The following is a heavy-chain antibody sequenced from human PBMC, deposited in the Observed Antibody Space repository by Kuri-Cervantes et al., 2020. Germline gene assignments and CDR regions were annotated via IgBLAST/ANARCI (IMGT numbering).Heavy chain of an antibody. D-gene: IGHD6-19*01. CDR2: IKCDGSEK. CDR1: GFTFSRSW. Sequence: LSLTCAASGFTFSRSWMHWVCQAPGKGLEWVADIKCDGSEKHYLDSVKGRLTISRDNAKNTLYLQMNSLRAEDTAVYYCASGIAVAGDFDYWGQGTLVTVSS. J-gene: IGHJ4*02. CDR3: ASGIAVAGDFDY. V-gene: IGHV3-52*01.